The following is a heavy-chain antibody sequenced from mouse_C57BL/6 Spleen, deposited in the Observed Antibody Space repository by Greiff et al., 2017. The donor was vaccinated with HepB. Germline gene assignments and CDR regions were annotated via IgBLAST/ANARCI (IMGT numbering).Heavy chain of an antibody. Sequence: EVQLVESGGGLVQPKGSLKLSCAASGFSFNTYAMNWVRQAPGKGLEWVARIRSKSNNYATYYADSVKDRFTISRDDSESMLYLQMNNLKTEDTAMYYCVRNDYGNYGGWYYAMDYWGQGTSVTVSS. D-gene: IGHD2-1*01. V-gene: IGHV10-1*01. J-gene: IGHJ4*01. CDR3: VRNDYGNYGGWYYAMDY. CDR1: GFSFNTYA. CDR2: IRSKSNNYAT.